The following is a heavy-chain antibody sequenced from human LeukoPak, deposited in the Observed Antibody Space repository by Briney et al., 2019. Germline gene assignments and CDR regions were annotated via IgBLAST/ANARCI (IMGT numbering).Heavy chain of an antibody. Sequence: ASVKVSCKASGYTFTSYGISWVRQAPGQGLEWMGWISAYNGNTNYAQKLQGRVTMTTDTSTSTAYMELRSLRSDDTAVYYCARGRPARFGGVVHPHGMDVWGQGTTVTVSS. V-gene: IGHV1-18*01. CDR2: ISAYNGNT. D-gene: IGHD3-16*01. CDR1: GYTFTSYG. CDR3: ARGRPARFGGVVHPHGMDV. J-gene: IGHJ6*02.